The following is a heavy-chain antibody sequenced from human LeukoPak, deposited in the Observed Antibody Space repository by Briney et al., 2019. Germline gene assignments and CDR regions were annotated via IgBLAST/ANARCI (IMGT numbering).Heavy chain of an antibody. CDR3: ARDGRVEAYDQKPPFYY. D-gene: IGHD3-22*01. CDR2: ISSSSSNI. Sequence: QPGGSLRLSCAASGFTFSSYSMNWVRQAPGKGLEWVSYISSSSSNIYYADSVKGRFTISRDNAKNSLYLQMNSLRDEDTAVYYCARDGRVEAYDQKPPFYYWGQGTLVTVSS. V-gene: IGHV3-48*02. J-gene: IGHJ4*02. CDR1: GFTFSSYS.